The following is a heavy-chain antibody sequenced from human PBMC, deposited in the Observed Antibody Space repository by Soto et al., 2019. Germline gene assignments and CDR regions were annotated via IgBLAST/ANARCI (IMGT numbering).Heavy chain of an antibody. J-gene: IGHJ6*04. V-gene: IGHV3-48*01. CDR1: GFTFSIYS. Sequence: GGSLRLSCAASGFTFSIYSMNWVRQAPGKGLEWVSYIMPGSSHIYYADSVKGRFTISRDNAKNSLYLQMNSLRAEDTAVYYCAKEDSSSWHYYCCMDVWGKGTTGTGSS. CDR3: AKEDSSSWHYYCCMDV. CDR2: IMPGSSHI. D-gene: IGHD6-13*01.